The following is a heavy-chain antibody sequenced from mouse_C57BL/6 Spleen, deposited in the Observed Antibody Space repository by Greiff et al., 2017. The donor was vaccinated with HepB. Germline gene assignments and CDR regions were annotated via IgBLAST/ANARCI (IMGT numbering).Heavy chain of an antibody. D-gene: IGHD2-5*01. V-gene: IGHV2-9-1*01. CDR3: ARRAYYSKEYAMDY. J-gene: IGHJ4*01. CDR1: GFSLTSYA. Sequence: VMLVESGPGLVAPSQSLSITCTVSGFSLTSYAISWVRQPPGKGLEWLGVIWTGGGTNYNSALKSRLSISKDNSKSQVFLKMNSLQTDDTARYYCARRAYYSKEYAMDYWGQGTSVTVSS. CDR2: IWTGGGT.